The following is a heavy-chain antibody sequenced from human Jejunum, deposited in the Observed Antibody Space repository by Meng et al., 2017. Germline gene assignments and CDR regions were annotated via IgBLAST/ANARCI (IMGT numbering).Heavy chain of an antibody. V-gene: IGHV4-30-4*01. CDR1: GGSIYGADYY. D-gene: IGHD3-22*01. J-gene: IGHJ4*02. Sequence: QVKLQESGPRLVNPSQTLSLTFTGSGGSIYGADYYCSWIRQPPGKGLEWIGDIFYSGTSHYNPSLKSRVFMSVDTSKNQFSLKLISVTAADTAVYYCARTMTDFYDSSGYSHFAYWGQGTLVTVSS. CDR2: IFYSGTS. CDR3: ARTMTDFYDSSGYSHFAY.